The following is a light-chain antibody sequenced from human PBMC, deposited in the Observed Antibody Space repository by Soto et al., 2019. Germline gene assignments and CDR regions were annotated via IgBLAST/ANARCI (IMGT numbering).Light chain of an antibody. CDR3: QQRSNWPRT. J-gene: IGKJ1*01. V-gene: IGKV3-11*01. CDR2: DAS. CDR1: QSVISY. Sequence: ETVLTQSPATLSLSPGEGATLSCRASQSVISYLAWYQQKPGQAPRLLIYDASKRATGIPARFSGSGSGTDFTLTISSLEPEDFAVYYCQQRSNWPRTFGHGTKVEIK.